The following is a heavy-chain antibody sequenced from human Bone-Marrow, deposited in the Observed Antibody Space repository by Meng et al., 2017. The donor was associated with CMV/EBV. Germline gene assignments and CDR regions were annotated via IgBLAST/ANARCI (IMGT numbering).Heavy chain of an antibody. CDR3: ARSLCSSTSCYTEDFDY. Sequence: HTFTSYGISWVRQAPGQGLEWMGWISAYNGNTNYAQKLQGRVTMTTDTSTSTAYMELRSLRSDDTAVYYCARSLCSSTSCYTEDFDYWGQGTLVTVSS. CDR2: ISAYNGNT. CDR1: HTFTSYG. J-gene: IGHJ4*02. D-gene: IGHD2-2*02. V-gene: IGHV1-18*01.